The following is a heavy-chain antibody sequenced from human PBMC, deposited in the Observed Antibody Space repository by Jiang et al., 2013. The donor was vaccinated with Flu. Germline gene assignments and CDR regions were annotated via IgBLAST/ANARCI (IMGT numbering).Heavy chain of an antibody. V-gene: IGHV3-15*01. CDR2: IKSKSDGGTR. Sequence: TLSCAASGFTFGNAWSELGSARRPGKGLEWVGRIKSKSDGGTRDFAAPVKGRFAISRDDSKNTLYLQMISLKTEDAAVYYCGAGVGRTDFDYWGQGILVTVSS. D-gene: IGHD1-26*01. J-gene: IGHJ4*02. CDR3: GAGVGRTDFDY. CDR1: GFTFGNAW.